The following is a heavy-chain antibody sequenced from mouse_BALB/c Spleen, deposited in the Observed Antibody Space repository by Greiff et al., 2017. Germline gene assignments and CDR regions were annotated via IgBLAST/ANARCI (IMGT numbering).Heavy chain of an antibody. CDR1: GFSLSRYS. V-gene: IGHV2-6-4*01. D-gene: IGHD1-1*01. J-gene: IGHJ4*01. CDR3: ARSTTVVATRAMDY. CDR2: IWGGGST. Sequence: VKLMESGPGLVAPSQSLSITCTVSGFSLSRYSVHWVRQPPGKGLEWLGMIWGGGSTDYNSALKSRLSISKDNSKSQVFLKMNSLQTDDTAMYYCARSTTVVATRAMDYWGQGTSVTVSS.